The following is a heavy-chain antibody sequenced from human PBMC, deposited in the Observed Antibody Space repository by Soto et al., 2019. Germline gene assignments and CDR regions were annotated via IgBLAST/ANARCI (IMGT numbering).Heavy chain of an antibody. J-gene: IGHJ3*02. CDR2: IYYSGST. V-gene: IGHV4-59*08. CDR3: ASQVMKGVFEI. Sequence: SETLSLTCTVSGGSISSYYWSWIRQPPGKGLEWLGYIYYSGSTNYNPSLKSRVTISVDTSKNQFSLKLSSVTAADTAVYYCASQVMKGVFEIWGQGTMVTVSS. D-gene: IGHD3-16*01. CDR1: GGSISSYY.